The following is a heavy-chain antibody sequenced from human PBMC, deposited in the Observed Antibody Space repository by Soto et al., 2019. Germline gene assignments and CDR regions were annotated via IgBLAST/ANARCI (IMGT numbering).Heavy chain of an antibody. CDR3: AKNGASSKTWYMWYYALDV. J-gene: IGHJ6*02. Sequence: GGSLRLSCAVSGFTFSDYAMTWVRQAQGKGLEWVSGISSSGGNTDYADSVKGRLTVTRDNSKNTLSLQMDSLRAEDTAVYYCAKNGASSKTWYMWYYALDVWGQGTTVTVSS. CDR1: GFTFSDYA. V-gene: IGHV3-23*01. CDR2: ISSSGGNT. D-gene: IGHD6-13*01.